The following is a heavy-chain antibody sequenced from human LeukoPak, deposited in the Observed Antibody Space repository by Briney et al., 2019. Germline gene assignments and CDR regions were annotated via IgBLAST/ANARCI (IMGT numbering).Heavy chain of an antibody. V-gene: IGHV3-33*01. Sequence: PGRSLRLSYAASGFTFSSYGMHWVRQAPGKGLEWVAVIWYDGSNKYYADSVKGRFTISRDNSKNTLYLQMNSLRAEDTAVYYCARQIAVAGFDYWGQGTLVTVSS. CDR1: GFTFSSYG. CDR3: ARQIAVAGFDY. J-gene: IGHJ4*02. D-gene: IGHD6-19*01. CDR2: IWYDGSNK.